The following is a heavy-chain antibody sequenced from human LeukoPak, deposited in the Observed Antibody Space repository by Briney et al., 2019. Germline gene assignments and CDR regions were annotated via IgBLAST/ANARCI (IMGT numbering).Heavy chain of an antibody. CDR2: ISSSSSYI. J-gene: IGHJ4*02. Sequence: GGSLRLSCAASGFTFSSYSMNWVRQAPGKGLEWVSSISSSSSYIYYADSVKGRFTISRDNAKNSLYLQMNSLRAEDTAVFYCARDSRTKRRYFDYWGQGTLVTVSS. V-gene: IGHV3-21*01. D-gene: IGHD1-1*01. CDR3: ARDSRTKRRYFDY. CDR1: GFTFSSYS.